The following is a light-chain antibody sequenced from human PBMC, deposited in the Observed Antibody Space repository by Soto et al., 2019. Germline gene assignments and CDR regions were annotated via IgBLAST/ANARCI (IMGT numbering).Light chain of an antibody. CDR1: QSVSSSY. CDR2: GAS. V-gene: IGKV3-20*01. J-gene: IGKJ1*01. CDR3: QQCGSSSWT. Sequence: PGERATLSCRASQSVSSSYLAWYQQKPGQAPRLLIYGASSRATGIPDRFSGSGSETDFTLTISRLEPEDFAVYYCQQCGSSSWTFGQGTKVEIK.